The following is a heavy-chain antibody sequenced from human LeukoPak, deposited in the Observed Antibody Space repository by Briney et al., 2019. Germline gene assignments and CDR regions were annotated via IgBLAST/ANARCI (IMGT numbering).Heavy chain of an antibody. CDR1: GFPFSNYG. J-gene: IGHJ4*02. V-gene: IGHV3-30*18. CDR3: AKGRILRGIFGVRDN. D-gene: IGHD3-3*01. Sequence: PGGSLRLSCAASGFPFSNYGMHWVRQAPGKGLEWVAVIPYDGSNQYYVNSVKGRFTISRDNSKNTLYLEMNSLRTEDTGVYYCAKGRILRGIFGVRDNWGQGTLVSVSS. CDR2: IPYDGSNQ.